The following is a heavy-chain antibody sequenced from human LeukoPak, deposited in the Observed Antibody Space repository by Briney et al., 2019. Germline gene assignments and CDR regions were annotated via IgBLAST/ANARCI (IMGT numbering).Heavy chain of an antibody. J-gene: IGHJ4*02. CDR1: GYTFTKSG. V-gene: IGHV1-18*01. Sequence: ASVKVSCKASGYTFTKSGISWVRQAPGQGPEWMGWISTNKGNANYAQKFQGRVTLTTETSTSTAYMELRSLTSDDAAIYYCASRIDYDGQYPYFNYWGQGTLVTVSS. D-gene: IGHD4-17*01. CDR2: ISTNKGNA. CDR3: ASRIDYDGQYPYFNY.